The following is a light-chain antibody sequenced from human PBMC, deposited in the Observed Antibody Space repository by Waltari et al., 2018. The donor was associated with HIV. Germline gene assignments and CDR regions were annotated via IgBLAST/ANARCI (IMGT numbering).Light chain of an antibody. V-gene: IGLV2-14*01. J-gene: IGLJ3*02. CDR1: IDDIGLLNT. Sequence: QSALTQPVSVSGSPGLSITISCLGTIDDIGLLNTVSWYRHQPDSPPQLIIFDTTSRPSGIPSRFSGAKSGTTASLTISGLQSGDEGHYYCSSFSSSGSVRFGGGTKVTV. CDR3: SSFSSSGSVR. CDR2: DTT.